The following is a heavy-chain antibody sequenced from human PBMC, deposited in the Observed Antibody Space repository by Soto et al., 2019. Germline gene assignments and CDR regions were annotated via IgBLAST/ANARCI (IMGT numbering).Heavy chain of an antibody. D-gene: IGHD6-19*01. V-gene: IGHV3-33*08. Sequence: GGSLRLSCAASGFTFNTYGMHWVRQAPGKGLEWVAVIWYDGSNKYYADSVKGRFTISRDNSKNTLYLQMNSLRAEDTAVYYCARDDIPGRAVAIYGMDVWGQGTTVTVSS. CDR2: IWYDGSNK. CDR3: ARDDIPGRAVAIYGMDV. CDR1: GFTFNTYG. J-gene: IGHJ6*02.